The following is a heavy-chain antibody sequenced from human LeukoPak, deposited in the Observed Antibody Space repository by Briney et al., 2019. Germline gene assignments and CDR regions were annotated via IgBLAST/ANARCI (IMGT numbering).Heavy chain of an antibody. D-gene: IGHD6-19*01. CDR1: GGSISSYY. V-gene: IGHV4-4*07. J-gene: IGHJ6*03. Sequence: SETLSLTCTVSGGSISSYYWSWIRQPAGKGLEWIGRIYTSVSTNYNPSLKGRVTMSVDTSKNQFSLKVNSVTAADTAVYFCARDETYSSDWQSNHYYYYMDVWGKGTTVTVSS. CDR2: IYTSVST. CDR3: ARDETYSSDWQSNHYYYYMDV.